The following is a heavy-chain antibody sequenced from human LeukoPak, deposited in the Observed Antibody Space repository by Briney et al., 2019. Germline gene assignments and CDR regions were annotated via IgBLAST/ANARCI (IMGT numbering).Heavy chain of an antibody. V-gene: IGHV4-39*07. Sequence: SETLPLTCTVSGGSISSRGFFWGWIRQPPGKGPEWIGSVYYDGVTYYNRSFQSRVTMSLDKSTNRFSLRLSSVTAADTAVYYCARGSYYGSGSYSDYWGQGTLVTVSS. J-gene: IGHJ4*02. CDR2: VYYDGVT. CDR1: GGSISSRGFF. CDR3: ARGSYYGSGSYSDY. D-gene: IGHD3-10*01.